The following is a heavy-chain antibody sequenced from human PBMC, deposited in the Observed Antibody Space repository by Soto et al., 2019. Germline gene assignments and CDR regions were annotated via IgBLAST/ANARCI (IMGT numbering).Heavy chain of an antibody. D-gene: IGHD6-19*01. Sequence: EVQLVESGGGLVQPGGSLRLSCTASGFTFRSYAMSWVRQAPGQGHEWVSSISGSGDSPFYVDFEKGRFTISRDNSKSTLHMEMNSLRADDTAIYYCAKDTAVSGTFVVAYDSWGQGSLVTVSS. J-gene: IGHJ4*02. CDR2: ISGSGDSP. CDR1: GFTFRSYA. V-gene: IGHV3-23*04. CDR3: AKDTAVSGTFVVAYDS.